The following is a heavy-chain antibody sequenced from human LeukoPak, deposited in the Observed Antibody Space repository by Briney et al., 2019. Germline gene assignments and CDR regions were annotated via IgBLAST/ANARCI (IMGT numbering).Heavy chain of an antibody. CDR2: ISWNSGNI. Sequence: GRSLRLSCAASGFTFDDYGMHWVRQPPGKGLEWVSGISWNSGNIGYADSVKGRFTISRDNAKNSLYLQMDILKPEDTAFYYCAKVDGYNSGWYDSWGQGPWSPSPQ. D-gene: IGHD6-19*01. CDR3: AKVDGYNSGWYDS. CDR1: GFTFDDYG. V-gene: IGHV3-9*01. J-gene: IGHJ5*01.